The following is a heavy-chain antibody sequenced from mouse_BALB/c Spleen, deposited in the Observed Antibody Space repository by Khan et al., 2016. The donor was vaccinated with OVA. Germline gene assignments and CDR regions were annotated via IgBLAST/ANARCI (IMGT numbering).Heavy chain of an antibody. CDR1: GYTFTDFT. CDR2: ISTYYGDV. V-gene: IGHV1S137*01. J-gene: IGHJ3*01. CDR3: KRGGGGNRFAY. Sequence: VQLQESGAELVRPGVSVKISCKGSGYTFTDFTMHWVKQSHAKSLEWIGVISTYYGDVTYNQKFKGKATMTVDKSSSTAYMELARLTSEDSAIXFFKRGGGGNRFAYWGQGTLVTVSA.